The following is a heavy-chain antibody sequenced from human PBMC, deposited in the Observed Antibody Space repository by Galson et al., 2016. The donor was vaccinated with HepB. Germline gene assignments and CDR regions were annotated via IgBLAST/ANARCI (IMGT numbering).Heavy chain of an antibody. CDR2: ITSSSDTM. J-gene: IGHJ4*02. Sequence: SLRLSCAASGFIFSVYNMNWARQAPGKGLEWIAWITSSSDTMYYADSVKGRFTISRDNAKNSLYLEMNSLRDEDTAVYYRARDDCFRLGYWGQGTLVTVSS. CDR3: ARDDCFRLGY. D-gene: IGHD2-21*01. CDR1: GFIFSVYN. V-gene: IGHV3-48*02.